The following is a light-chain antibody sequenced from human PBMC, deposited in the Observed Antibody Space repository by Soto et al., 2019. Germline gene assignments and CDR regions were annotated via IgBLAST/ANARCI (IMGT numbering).Light chain of an antibody. CDR3: QQYNSYTWT. CDR1: QSISSW. Sequence: DIQMTQSASTLSASVGDRVTITCRASQSISSWLAWYQQKPGKAPKLLIYKASSLESGVPSRFSGSGSGTEFTLTISSLQPDDFATYYCQQYNSYTWTFGQGIRLE. J-gene: IGKJ5*01. CDR2: KAS. V-gene: IGKV1-5*03.